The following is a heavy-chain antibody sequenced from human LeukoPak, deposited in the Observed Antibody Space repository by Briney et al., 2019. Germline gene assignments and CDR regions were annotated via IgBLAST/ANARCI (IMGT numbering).Heavy chain of an antibody. CDR2: IYYSGST. CDR3: ASRGSGWSRGLDC. D-gene: IGHD6-19*01. V-gene: IGHV4-61*08. Sequence: SETLSLTCTVSGGSISSGGYYWSWIRQPPGKGLEWIGYIYYSGSTNYNPSLKSRVTISVDTSKNQFSLKLSSVTAADTAVYYCASRGSGWSRGLDCWGQGTLVTVSS. CDR1: GGSISSGGYY. J-gene: IGHJ4*02.